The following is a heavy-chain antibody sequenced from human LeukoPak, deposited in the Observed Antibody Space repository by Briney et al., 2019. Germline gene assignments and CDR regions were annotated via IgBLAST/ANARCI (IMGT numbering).Heavy chain of an antibody. CDR2: IKQDGSEK. CDR3: AKGHYYGSGSYFY. CDR1: GFTFSSYW. J-gene: IGHJ4*02. V-gene: IGHV3-7*01. D-gene: IGHD3-10*01. Sequence: PGGSLRLSCAASGFTFSSYWMSWVRQAPGKGLEWVANIKQDGSEKYYVDSVKGRFTISRDNSKNTLYLQMNSLRAEDTAVYYCAKGHYYGSGSYFYWGQGTLVTVSS.